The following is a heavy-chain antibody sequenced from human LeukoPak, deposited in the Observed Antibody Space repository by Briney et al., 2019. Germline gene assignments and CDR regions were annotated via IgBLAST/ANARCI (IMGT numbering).Heavy chain of an antibody. CDR3: VKGSRDGNSYDS. V-gene: IGHV3-23*01. D-gene: IGHD5-24*01. CDR1: GFTFSNYA. J-gene: IGHJ5*01. Sequence: GGSLRLSCAASGFTFSNYAMTWVRQAPGKGPEWVSAISPSGNSIYYADSVKGRFTISRDNSKNTLYLQMNSLRAEDTAIYYCVKGSRDGNSYDSWGQGTLVTVSS. CDR2: ISPSGNSI.